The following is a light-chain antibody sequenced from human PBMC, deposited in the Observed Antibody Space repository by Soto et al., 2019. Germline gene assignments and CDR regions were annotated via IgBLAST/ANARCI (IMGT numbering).Light chain of an antibody. CDR2: EGS. Sequence: QSVLTQPASVSGSPGQSITISCTGTSSDVGSYNLVSWYQQHPGKAPKLMIYEGSKRPSGVSNRFSGSKSGNTASLTISGLQAEDEADYYCCSYAGNNNFVVFGGGTKLTVL. CDR3: CSYAGNNNFVV. J-gene: IGLJ2*01. CDR1: SSDVGSYNL. V-gene: IGLV2-23*03.